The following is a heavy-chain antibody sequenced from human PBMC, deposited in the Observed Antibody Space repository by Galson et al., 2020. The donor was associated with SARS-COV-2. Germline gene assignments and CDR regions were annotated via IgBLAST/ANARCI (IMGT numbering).Heavy chain of an antibody. D-gene: IGHD3-3*02. Sequence: ETSETLCLTCTVSGGSISSENYYWSWIRQPPGKGLEWIGYIYYSGSTSYNPSLKSRVILSVDTSKHQFSLKLTSVTAADTAVYYCARAQTFLGRMDVWGQGTTVTVSS. CDR1: GGSISSENYY. CDR2: IYYSGST. CDR3: ARAQTFLGRMDV. V-gene: IGHV4-30-4*01. J-gene: IGHJ6*02.